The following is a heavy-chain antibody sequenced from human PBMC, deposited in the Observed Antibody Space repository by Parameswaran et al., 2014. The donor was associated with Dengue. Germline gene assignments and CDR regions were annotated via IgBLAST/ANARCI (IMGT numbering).Heavy chain of an antibody. CDR2: IYYSGST. Sequence: WIRQPPGKGLEWIGYIYYSGSTYYNPSLKSRVTISVDTSKNQFSLKLSSVTAADTAVYYCASGIDSYGLRGLDYWGQGTLVTVSS. D-gene: IGHD5-18*01. J-gene: IGHJ4*02. CDR3: ASGIDSYGLRGLDY. V-gene: IGHV4-31*02.